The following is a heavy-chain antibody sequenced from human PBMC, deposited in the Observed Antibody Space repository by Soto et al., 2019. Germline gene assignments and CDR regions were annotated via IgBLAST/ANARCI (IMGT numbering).Heavy chain of an antibody. J-gene: IGHJ4*02. CDR2: ISGSGGTT. Sequence: GGSLRLSCAASGFTLSPYAMSWVRQAPGKGLEWVSAISGSGGTTYYADSVKGRFSISRDNSKNTLYLQMNSLRAEDTAVYYCAKDETHCTNGVCYRLYFDYWGQGTLVTVSS. V-gene: IGHV3-23*01. CDR3: AKDETHCTNGVCYRLYFDY. D-gene: IGHD2-8*01. CDR1: GFTLSPYA.